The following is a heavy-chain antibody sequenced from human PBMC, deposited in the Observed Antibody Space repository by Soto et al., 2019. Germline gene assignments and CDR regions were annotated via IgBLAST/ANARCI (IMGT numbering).Heavy chain of an antibody. V-gene: IGHV6-1*01. CDR3: AGTTSYQWYYMDV. J-gene: IGHJ6*03. D-gene: IGHD1-7*01. CDR2: TYYRSRWYN. Sequence: QVQLQESGPGLVKPSQTLSLTCAISGDSVSSNSDAWNWIRQSPSRGLEWLGRTYYRSRWYNDYAVPVRSRITVNADTSKNQFSLQLTSVTPEDSAVYYCAGTTSYQWYYMDVWGKGTTVTVSS. CDR1: GDSVSSNSDA.